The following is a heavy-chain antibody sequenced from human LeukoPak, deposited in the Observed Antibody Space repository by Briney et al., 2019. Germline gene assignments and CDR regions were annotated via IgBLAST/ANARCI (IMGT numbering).Heavy chain of an antibody. J-gene: IGHJ5*02. D-gene: IGHD3-22*01. CDR3: AHTDSYYFDSGMVS. V-gene: IGHV3-53*01. CDR1: GLIVSSNY. Sequence: PGGSLRLSCAASGLIVSSNYMTWVRQAPGKGLEWVSVIYSGGSIYYADSVKGRFTISRDNSRNTLYLQMNSLRAEDTAVYYCAHTDSYYFDSGMVSWGQGALVTVSS. CDR2: IYSGGSI.